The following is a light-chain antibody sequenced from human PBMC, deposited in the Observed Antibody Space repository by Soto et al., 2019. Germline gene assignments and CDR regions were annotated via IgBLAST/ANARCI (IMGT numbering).Light chain of an antibody. V-gene: IGKV1-12*01. J-gene: IGKJ2*01. CDR1: QDINNW. Sequence: DIQVTQSPSSVSASVGDRVTITCRASQDINNWLAWYQQKPGKAPKLLIYTTSNLHSGVPSRFSGSGSGTDFTLPISSLEPDDYAVYYCQQYGSSPPYTFGQGTKLEIK. CDR2: TTS. CDR3: QQYGSSPPYT.